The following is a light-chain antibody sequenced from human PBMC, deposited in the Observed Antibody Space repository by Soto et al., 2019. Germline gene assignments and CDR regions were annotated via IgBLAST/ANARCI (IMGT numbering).Light chain of an antibody. V-gene: IGKV1-5*01. J-gene: IGKJ1*01. CDR3: QQYNSYSAT. CDR1: QSISSW. CDR2: DAS. Sequence: DIQMTQSPSTLSASVGDRVTITCRASQSISSWLAWYQQKPGKAPKLLIYDASSLESGVPSRFSGSGSGTEFTLTISSLQFDDFATYYCQQYNSYSATFGQGGKVE.